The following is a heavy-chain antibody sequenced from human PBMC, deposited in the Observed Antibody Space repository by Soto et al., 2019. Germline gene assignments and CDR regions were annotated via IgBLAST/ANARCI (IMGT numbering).Heavy chain of an antibody. Sequence: GGSLRLSCSASGFTFSSYGIHWVRQAPGKGLKYVSAISSNGGNTYYADSVKGRFTISRDNSKNTLYLQMNSLRVEDTAVYYCARESEDLTSNFDYWGQGTLVTVSS. CDR2: ISSNGGNT. J-gene: IGHJ4*02. CDR1: GFTFSSYG. V-gene: IGHV3-64*04. CDR3: ARESEDLTSNFDY.